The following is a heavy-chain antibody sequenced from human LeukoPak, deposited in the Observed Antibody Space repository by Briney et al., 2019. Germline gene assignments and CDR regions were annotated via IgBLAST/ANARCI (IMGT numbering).Heavy chain of an antibody. CDR3: ARVVGRYCSSTSCYIDY. CDR2: IYDSGST. J-gene: IGHJ4*02. CDR1: GGSVTTYY. V-gene: IGHV4-59*02. D-gene: IGHD2-2*02. Sequence: SETLSLTCTVSGGSVTTYYWSWVRQPPGKGLEWIGYIYDSGSTNYNPSLKSRVTISEDTSKRQFSLKLRSVTAADTAVYYCARVVGRYCSSTSCYIDYWGQGTLVTVSS.